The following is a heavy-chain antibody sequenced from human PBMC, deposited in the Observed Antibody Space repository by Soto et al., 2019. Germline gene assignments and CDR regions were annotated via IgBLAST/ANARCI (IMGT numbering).Heavy chain of an antibody. D-gene: IGHD6-13*01. Sequence: AGSLRLSCAASGFTFRSFTMNWVRQAPGKGLEWVSTISSNSAYIYYTDALRGRLTISRDNAKNSLHLQMNSLRAEDTAVYYCTRDASRDSSARGWFDPWGPGTLVTVSS. CDR2: ISSNSAYI. CDR3: TRDASRDSSARGWFDP. V-gene: IGHV3-21*01. J-gene: IGHJ5*02. CDR1: GFTFRSFT.